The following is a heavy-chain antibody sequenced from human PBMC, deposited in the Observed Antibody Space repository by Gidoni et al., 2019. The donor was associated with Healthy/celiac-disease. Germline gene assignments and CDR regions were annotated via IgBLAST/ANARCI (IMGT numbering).Heavy chain of an antibody. D-gene: IGHD6-19*01. J-gene: IGHJ4*02. CDR3: AKASGSSGWKQVFFDY. V-gene: IGHV3-9*01. Sequence: EVQLVESGGGLVQPGRSLSLSCAASGFTFDAYAMHWVRQEPGKGLEWVSGISWNSGSIGYADSVKGRFTISRDNAKNSLYLQMNSLRAEDTALYYCAKASGSSGWKQVFFDYWGQGTLVTVSS. CDR1: GFTFDAYA. CDR2: ISWNSGSI.